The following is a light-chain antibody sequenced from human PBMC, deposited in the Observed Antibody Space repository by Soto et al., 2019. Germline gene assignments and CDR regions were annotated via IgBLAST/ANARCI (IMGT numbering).Light chain of an antibody. CDR1: QTISHY. J-gene: IGKJ2*01. V-gene: IGKV1-39*01. Sequence: DIQMTQSPSSLSASVGDRVTITCRASQTISHYLNWYRQQPGQAPKLLIYAASNLQSGFPSRFRGSVCGTECTLTINLFRPDDCATFYCQQSSSAPYTFGHGTRLVIK. CDR2: AAS. CDR3: QQSSSAPYT.